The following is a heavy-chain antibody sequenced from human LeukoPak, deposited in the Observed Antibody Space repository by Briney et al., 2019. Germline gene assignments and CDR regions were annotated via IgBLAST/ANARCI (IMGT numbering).Heavy chain of an antibody. V-gene: IGHV1-69*04. CDR2: IIPILGIA. J-gene: IGHJ5*02. CDR3: ARTAYGSGSYGWFDP. CDR1: GGTFSSYA. D-gene: IGHD3-10*01. Sequence: SVKVSCKASGGTFSSYAISWVRQAPGQGLEWMGRIIPILGIANYAQKFQGRVTITADKSTSTAYMELSSLRSEDTAVYYCARTAYGSGSYGWFDPWGQGTLVTVSS.